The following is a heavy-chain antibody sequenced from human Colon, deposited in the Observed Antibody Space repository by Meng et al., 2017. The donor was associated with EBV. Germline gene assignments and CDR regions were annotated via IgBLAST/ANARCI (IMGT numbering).Heavy chain of an antibody. J-gene: IGHJ1*01. CDR2: IPHRGSS. CDR1: GDSITNHQW. CDR3: LRGSGGSV. D-gene: IGHD3-10*01. V-gene: IGHV4-4*02. Sequence: QLPLRESGPTLVHPSETLSLTCAVSGDSITNHQWLAWVRQPPGKGLEWIGEIPHRGSSAYNPSLKSRVSMSIDKSKNQFSLKLTSVTAADTVVYHCLRGSGGSVWGQGTLVTVSS.